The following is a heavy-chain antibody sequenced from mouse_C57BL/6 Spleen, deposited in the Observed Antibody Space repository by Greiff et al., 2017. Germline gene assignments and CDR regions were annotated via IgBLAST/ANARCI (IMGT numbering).Heavy chain of an antibody. J-gene: IGHJ2*01. Sequence: VKLVESGAELARPGASVKLSCKASGYTFTSYGISWVKQRTGQGLEWIGEINPRSGNTYYNEKFKGKATLTADKSSSTAYMELRSLTSEDSAVYFCAREGEGDQDYWGQGTTLTVSS. CDR3: AREGEGDQDY. V-gene: IGHV1-81*01. CDR1: GYTFTSYG. D-gene: IGHD3-3*01. CDR2: INPRSGNT.